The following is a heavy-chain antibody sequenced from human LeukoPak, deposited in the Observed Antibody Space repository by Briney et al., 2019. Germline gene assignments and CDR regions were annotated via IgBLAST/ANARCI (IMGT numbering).Heavy chain of an antibody. Sequence: SVKLSCKSSGGTFSSYAISWVRQAPGQALEWMGRIIPIFGTANYAQKPQGRVTITTEESTSTAYMELRRLRSEDTAVYYCARAKYYYGSGSYLFDYWGQGPLVTVSS. CDR2: IIPIFGTA. J-gene: IGHJ4*02. CDR1: GGTFSSYA. D-gene: IGHD3-10*01. CDR3: ARAKYYYGSGSYLFDY. V-gene: IGHV1-69*05.